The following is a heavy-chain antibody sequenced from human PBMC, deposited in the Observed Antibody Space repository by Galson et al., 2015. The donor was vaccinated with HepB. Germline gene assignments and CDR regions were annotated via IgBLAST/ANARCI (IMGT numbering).Heavy chain of an antibody. CDR1: GFSFSSYS. V-gene: IGHV3-21*06. D-gene: IGHD4-17*01. Sequence: SLRLSCAASGFSFSSYSIDWVRQAPGKGLEWIASVISSGNYIYYRNPLEGQFTISRDNAKNSLYLQMNSLRAEDTAVYYCARVSNYGDIRDSFDIWGQGTMVTVSS. CDR2: VISSGNYI. CDR3: ARVSNYGDIRDSFDI. J-gene: IGHJ3*02.